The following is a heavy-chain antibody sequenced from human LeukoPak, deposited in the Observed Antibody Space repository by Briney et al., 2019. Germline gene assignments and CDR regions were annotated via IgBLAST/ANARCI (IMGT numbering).Heavy chain of an antibody. CDR2: IHHSGTT. CDR1: GDSMTNYY. D-gene: IGHD6-19*01. V-gene: IGHV4-59*01. Sequence: SETLSLTCTVSGDSMTNYYWNWIRQPPGKGLEWIGYIHHSGTTNYNPSLKSRLTMSVDTSKNQFSLKLTSVSAADTAMYYCARLASSGWSHCDYWGQGTLVTVSS. J-gene: IGHJ4*02. CDR3: ARLASSGWSHCDY.